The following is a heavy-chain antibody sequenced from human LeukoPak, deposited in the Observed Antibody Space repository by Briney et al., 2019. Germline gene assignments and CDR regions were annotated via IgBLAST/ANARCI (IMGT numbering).Heavy chain of an antibody. CDR2: ISSSSSYI. CDR3: ARDGGYGDYAITL. J-gene: IGHJ4*02. D-gene: IGHD4-17*01. V-gene: IGHV3-21*01. CDR1: GFTFSSYS. Sequence: GGSLRLSCAASGFTFSSYSMNWVRQAPGKGLECVSSISSSSSYIYYADSVKGRFTISRDNAKNSLYLQMNSLRAEDTAVYYCARDGGYGDYAITLWGQGTLVTVSS.